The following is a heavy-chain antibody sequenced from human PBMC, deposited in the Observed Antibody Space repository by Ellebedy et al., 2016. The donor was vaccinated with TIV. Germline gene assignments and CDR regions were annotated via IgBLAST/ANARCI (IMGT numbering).Heavy chain of an antibody. V-gene: IGHV3-15*01. Sequence: GESLKISXAASGFTVTNAWMSWVRQAPGKGLEWVGRVRSETDGGTIDYAAPVEGRFTISRDESNNTVYLQMNSLKAGDTAVYYCTTDPIFGVVRRPNWFDPWGQGTLVTVSS. J-gene: IGHJ5*02. CDR3: TTDPIFGVVRRPNWFDP. CDR1: GFTVTNAW. D-gene: IGHD3-3*01. CDR2: VRSETDGGTI.